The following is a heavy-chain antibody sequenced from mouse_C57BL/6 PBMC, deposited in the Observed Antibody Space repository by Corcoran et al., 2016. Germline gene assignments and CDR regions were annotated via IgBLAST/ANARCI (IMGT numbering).Heavy chain of an antibody. J-gene: IGHJ3*01. CDR1: GYTFTDYY. V-gene: IGHV1-26*01. D-gene: IGHD3-3*01. Sequence: EVQLQQSGPELVKPGASVKISCKASGYTFTDYYMNWVKQSHGKSLEWIGDINPNNGGTSYNQKFKGKATLTVDKSSSTAYMELRSLTSEDSAVYYCARSGGQGFAYWGQGTLVTVSA. CDR3: ARSGGQGFAY. CDR2: INPNNGGT.